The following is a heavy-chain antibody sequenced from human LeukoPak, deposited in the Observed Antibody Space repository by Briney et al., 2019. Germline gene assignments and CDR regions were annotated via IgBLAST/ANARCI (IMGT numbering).Heavy chain of an antibody. D-gene: IGHD5-24*01. CDR1: GFTFSNYG. J-gene: IGHJ4*02. CDR2: VSYDGSNK. CDR3: ASHRGGYTNGYFDY. Sequence: GGSLRLSCKAYGFTFSNYGMDWVRQAPGKGLEWVAIVSYDGSNKYYADSVKGRFTISKDNSQNTLYLQMNSLRAEDTAVYYCASHRGGYTNGYFDYWGQGTLVTVSS. V-gene: IGHV3-30*03.